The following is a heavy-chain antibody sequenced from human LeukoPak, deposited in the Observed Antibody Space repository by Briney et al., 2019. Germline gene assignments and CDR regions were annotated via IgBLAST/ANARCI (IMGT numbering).Heavy chain of an antibody. CDR1: GGSFSGYY. J-gene: IGHJ4*02. Sequence: SETLFLTCAVYGGSFSGYYWSWIRQPPGKGLEWIGEINHSGSTNYNPSLKSRVTISVDTSKNQFSLKLSSVTAADTAVYYRARGRPGTTYGDYRPWGDRPTPLDYWGQGTLVTVSS. CDR3: ARGRPGTTYGDYRPWGDRPTPLDY. D-gene: IGHD4-17*01. CDR2: INHSGST. V-gene: IGHV4-34*01.